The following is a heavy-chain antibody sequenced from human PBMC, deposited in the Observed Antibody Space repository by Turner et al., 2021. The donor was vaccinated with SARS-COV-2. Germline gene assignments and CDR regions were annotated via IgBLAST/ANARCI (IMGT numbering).Heavy chain of an antibody. CDR3: ARGRVGNYYYGMDI. CDR1: GFSFSCYA. J-gene: IGHJ6*02. Sequence: QVQLGESGGGAVQPGRSLRLSCAAPGFSFSCYAMHWVRQAPGKGLEGVALISNEGSNKYYAGSVKVRFTISKDNSKNTLYLQMNSLRAEDTAVYYCARGRVGNYYYGMDIWGQGTTVTVSS. V-gene: IGHV3-30-3*01. CDR2: ISNEGSNK.